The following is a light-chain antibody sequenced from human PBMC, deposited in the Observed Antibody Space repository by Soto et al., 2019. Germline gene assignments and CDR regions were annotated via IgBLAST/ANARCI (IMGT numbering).Light chain of an antibody. Sequence: QSALTQPPSASGSPGQSVAISCTGTSSDVGGYNSVSWYQQHPGKAPKLMIYEVSKRPSGVPDRFSGSKSGNTASLTISGLQTEDEADYYCCSYAGSYTLVFGGGTKVTVL. V-gene: IGLV2-8*01. CDR3: CSYAGSYTLV. CDR2: EVS. CDR1: SSDVGGYNS. J-gene: IGLJ2*01.